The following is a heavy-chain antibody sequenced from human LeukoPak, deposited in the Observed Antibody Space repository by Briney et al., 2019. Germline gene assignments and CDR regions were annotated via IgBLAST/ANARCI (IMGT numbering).Heavy chain of an antibody. D-gene: IGHD6-6*01. CDR2: INHSGST. J-gene: IGHJ4*02. CDR3: ARGRVEYSSSSLDY. V-gene: IGHV4-34*01. CDR1: GGSFSGYY. Sequence: SETLSLTCAVYGGSFSGYYWSWIRQPPGKGLEWIGEINHSGSTNYNPSLKSRVTISVDTSKNQFSLKLSSVTAADTAVYYCARGRVEYSSSSLDYWGQGTLVTVSS.